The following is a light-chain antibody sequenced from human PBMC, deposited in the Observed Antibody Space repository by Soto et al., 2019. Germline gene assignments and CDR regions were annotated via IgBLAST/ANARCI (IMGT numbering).Light chain of an antibody. CDR3: QQYYSYPLT. V-gene: IGKV3D-7*01. CDR2: ESS. CDR1: QSVALAY. J-gene: IGKJ5*01. Sequence: ILMTQSPVTLSLSPGDRATLSCIASQSVALAYVAWYQQRPGQAPRLLISESSTRATGIPARFSGSGSGTEFTLTISCLQSEDFATYYCQQYYSYPLTFGQGTRLE.